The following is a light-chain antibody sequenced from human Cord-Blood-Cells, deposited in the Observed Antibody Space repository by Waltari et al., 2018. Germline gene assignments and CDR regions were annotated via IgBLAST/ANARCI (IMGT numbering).Light chain of an antibody. J-gene: IGKJ2*01. Sequence: DIQITQSPSTLSASVGDRVTITCRASQSISSWLAWYQQKPGKAPKLLIYDASSLESGVPSRFSGSGSGTEFTLTISSLQPDDCATYYCQQYNSYSMYTFGQGTKLEIK. CDR2: DAS. CDR1: QSISSW. CDR3: QQYNSYSMYT. V-gene: IGKV1-5*01.